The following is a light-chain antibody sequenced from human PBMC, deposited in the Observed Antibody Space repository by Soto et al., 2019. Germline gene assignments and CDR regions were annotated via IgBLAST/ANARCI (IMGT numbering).Light chain of an antibody. Sequence: DIVLTQSPGTLSLSPGERATLSCGASQSISSSYLAWYQQRPGQAPRLLIYDASSRATGIPARFSGSGSGTDFTLTISRLEPEDFAVFYCQHYGSSTSITFGQGTRLEIK. CDR3: QHYGSSTSIT. CDR2: DAS. CDR1: QSISSSY. V-gene: IGKV3-20*01. J-gene: IGKJ5*01.